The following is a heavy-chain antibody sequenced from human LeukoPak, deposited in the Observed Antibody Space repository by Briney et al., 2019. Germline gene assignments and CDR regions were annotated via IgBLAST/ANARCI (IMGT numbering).Heavy chain of an antibody. CDR2: ISGSGGST. CDR1: GFTFSSYA. V-gene: IGHV3-23*01. CDR3: ARTYYYDSSDPFFDY. J-gene: IGHJ4*02. D-gene: IGHD3-22*01. Sequence: GGSLRLSCAASGFTFSSYAMSWVRQAPGKGLEWVSAISGSGGSTYYADSGKGRSTISRDNSKTTLYLQMNSLRAEDTAVYYCARTYYYDSSDPFFDYWGQGTLVTVSS.